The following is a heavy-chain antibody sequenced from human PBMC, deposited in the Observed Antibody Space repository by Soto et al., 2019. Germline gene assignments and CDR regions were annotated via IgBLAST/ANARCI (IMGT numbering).Heavy chain of an antibody. CDR2: ISTSDSTI. CDR1: GFTFSDYY. V-gene: IGHV3-11*01. Sequence: PGGSLRLSCAASGFTFSDYYMAWIRQAPGKGLEWVSYISTSDSTIYYADSVKGRFTISRDNSKTSLSLQMNSLRAEDTAVFYCARDGATGTTNYHYAMDWWGQGTTDTVSS. CDR3: ARDGATGTTNYHYAMDW. J-gene: IGHJ6*02. D-gene: IGHD1-26*01.